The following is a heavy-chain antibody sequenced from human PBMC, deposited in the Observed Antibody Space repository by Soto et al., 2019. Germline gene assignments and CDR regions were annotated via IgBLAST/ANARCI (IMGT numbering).Heavy chain of an antibody. CDR3: ARAGYCSGGSCYPTPFDY. Sequence: PGGSLRLSCAASGFTFSSYDMRWVRQATGKGLEWVSAIGTAGDTYYPGSVKGRFTISRENAKNSLYLQMNSLRAGDTAVYYCARAGYCSGGSCYPTPFDYWGQGTLVTVSS. V-gene: IGHV3-13*01. CDR1: GFTFSSYD. CDR2: IGTAGDT. D-gene: IGHD2-15*01. J-gene: IGHJ4*02.